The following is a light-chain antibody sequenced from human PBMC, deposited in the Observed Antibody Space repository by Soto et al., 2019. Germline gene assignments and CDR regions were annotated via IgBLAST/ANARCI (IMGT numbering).Light chain of an antibody. CDR1: QSVSNY. CDR2: DAS. CDR3: QQRSIWPPFT. J-gene: IGKJ3*01. Sequence: EIMLTQSPATLSLSPGETATLSCRASQSVSNYLAWYQQKPGQAPRLLIHDASNRATSIPARFSGSGSGTDVTLTISSLEPEDFAVYYCQQRSIWPPFTFGPGTKVDI. V-gene: IGKV3-11*01.